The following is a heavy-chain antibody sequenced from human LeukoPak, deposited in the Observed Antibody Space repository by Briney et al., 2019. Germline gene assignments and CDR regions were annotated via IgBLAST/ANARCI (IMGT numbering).Heavy chain of an antibody. D-gene: IGHD1-26*01. CDR2: INDYGSRT. CDR3: VKDLSGSYTFDY. J-gene: IGHJ4*02. Sequence: GGSLRLSCSASGSTFSRCAMHWVRQGPGKGLEYVSGINDYGSRTHYGDSAKGRFIISRDDSRNTVFLHMNSLRGDDTALYYCVKDLSGSYTFDYWGQGILVTVSS. CDR1: GSTFSRCA. V-gene: IGHV3-64D*09.